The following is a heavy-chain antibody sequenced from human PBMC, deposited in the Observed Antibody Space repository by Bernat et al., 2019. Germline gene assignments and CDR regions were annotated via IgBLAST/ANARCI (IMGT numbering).Heavy chain of an antibody. Sequence: EEQVVESGGDLVKPGESLRLSCVVSGLTFTNAWLTWGRQAPGKGLEWVGLIKSKSDGETIDYAAPVKGRFTISRDDSKNTLYLQMNSLKTEDTAVYYCTTFGGGCPWTWGQGTLVTVSS. D-gene: IGHD2-15*01. V-gene: IGHV3-15*01. CDR3: TTFGGGCPWT. CDR2: IKSKSDGETI. CDR1: GLTFTNAW. J-gene: IGHJ4*02.